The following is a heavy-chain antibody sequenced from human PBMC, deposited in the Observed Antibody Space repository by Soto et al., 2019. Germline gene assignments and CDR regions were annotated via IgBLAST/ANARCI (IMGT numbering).Heavy chain of an antibody. Sequence: QVQLQESGPGLVKPSETLSLTCTVSGGSITSYYWSWIRQPPGKGLEWIGYVYYSGSTNYNPSLKRRVTIAVDTSKNQFSLTLSSGTAADPAVYDCARHPTVNYYGMDVWGQGTTVTVSS. J-gene: IGHJ6*02. CDR1: GGSITSYY. V-gene: IGHV4-59*08. CDR3: ARHPTVNYYGMDV. D-gene: IGHD1-1*01. CDR2: VYYSGST.